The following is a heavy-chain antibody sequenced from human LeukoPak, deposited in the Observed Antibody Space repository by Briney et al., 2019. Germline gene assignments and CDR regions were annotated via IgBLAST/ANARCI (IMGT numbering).Heavy chain of an antibody. V-gene: IGHV3-48*01. Sequence: QPGGSLRLSCAASGFSLSDYDMNWVRQPPGKGLEWISYISVDSTNKYYADSVKGRFTISRDNSKNTLCLQMNSLRAEDTAIYYCAKRSTNGWFEYWGQGTLVTVSS. D-gene: IGHD6-19*01. CDR1: GFSLSDYD. J-gene: IGHJ4*02. CDR3: AKRSTNGWFEY. CDR2: ISVDSTNK.